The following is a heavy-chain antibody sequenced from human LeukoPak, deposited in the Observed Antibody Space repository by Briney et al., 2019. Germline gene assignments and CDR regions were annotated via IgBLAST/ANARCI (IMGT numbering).Heavy chain of an antibody. V-gene: IGHV4-59*01. J-gene: IGHJ3*02. Sequence: SETLSLTCTVSGGSISSNYWSWIRQPPGKGLEWIGYIYYSGSTNYNPSLKSRVTISVDTSKNQFSLKLSSVTAADTAVYYCARDVTIFGVVRLGSAFDIWGQGTMVTVSS. CDR2: IYYSGST. CDR1: GGSISSNY. D-gene: IGHD3-3*01. CDR3: ARDVTIFGVVRLGSAFDI.